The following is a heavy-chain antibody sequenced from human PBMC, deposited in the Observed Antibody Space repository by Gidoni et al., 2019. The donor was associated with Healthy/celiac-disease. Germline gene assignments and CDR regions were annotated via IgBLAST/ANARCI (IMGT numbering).Heavy chain of an antibody. D-gene: IGHD3-22*01. CDR3: ARSGVGDYYDSSGYDRYFDY. Sequence: QVQLVQSGAEVKKPGSSVKVFCKASGGTFSSYVISWVRKAPGQGLEWMGGIIPIFDTGNDAQKFQGRVTITADESTSTAYMELSSLRSEDTAVYYCARSGVGDYYDSSGYDRYFDYWGQGTLVTVSS. CDR2: IIPIFDTG. J-gene: IGHJ4*02. V-gene: IGHV1-69*01. CDR1: GGTFSSYV.